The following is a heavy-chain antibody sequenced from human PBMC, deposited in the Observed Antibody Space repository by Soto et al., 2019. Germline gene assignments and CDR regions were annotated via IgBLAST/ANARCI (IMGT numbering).Heavy chain of an antibody. Sequence: GGSLRLSCAASGFTFSSYGMHWVRQAPGKGLEWVAVIWYDGSNKNYADSVKGRFTISRDNSKNTLYLQMNSLRAEDTAVYYCARERAPYDYESPYYYYGMDVWGQGTTVTVSS. CDR1: GFTFSSYG. CDR2: IWYDGSNK. CDR3: ARERAPYDYESPYYYYGMDV. V-gene: IGHV3-33*01. D-gene: IGHD4-17*01. J-gene: IGHJ6*02.